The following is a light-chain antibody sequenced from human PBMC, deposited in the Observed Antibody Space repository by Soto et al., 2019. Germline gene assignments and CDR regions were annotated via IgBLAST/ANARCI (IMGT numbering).Light chain of an antibody. CDR3: QQYNSYSCA. CDR1: QSISSW. CDR2: DAS. Sequence: IQMTQSPSTLSASVGDRVTITCRASQSISSWLAWYQQKPGKAPKLLIYDASSLESGVPSTFSGSGSGTEFTLTISSLQPDDFATYYCQQYNSYSCAFGQGTKVEIK. V-gene: IGKV1-5*01. J-gene: IGKJ1*01.